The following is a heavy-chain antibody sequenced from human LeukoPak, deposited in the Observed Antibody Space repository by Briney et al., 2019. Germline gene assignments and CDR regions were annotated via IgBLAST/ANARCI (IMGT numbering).Heavy chain of an antibody. J-gene: IGHJ3*02. CDR3: ATDYGDYDDAFDI. CDR1: GYTFTSYD. CDR2: MNPNSGNT. V-gene: IGHV1-8*03. D-gene: IGHD4-17*01. Sequence: ASVKVSCKASGYTFTSYDINWVRQATGQGLEWMGWMNPNSGNTGYAQKFQGRVTITRNTSISTAYMELSSLRSEDTAVYYCATDYGDYDDAFDIWGQGTMVTVSS.